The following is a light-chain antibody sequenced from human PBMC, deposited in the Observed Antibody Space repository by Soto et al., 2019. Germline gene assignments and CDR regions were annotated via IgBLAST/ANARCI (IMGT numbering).Light chain of an antibody. CDR1: QSLGTS. CDR3: QLYGISPH. J-gene: IGKJ5*01. CDR2: GAS. Sequence: VVMTQSPATLSVSPGERVVLSCRASQSLGTSLAWYHHKPGQAPRLPIYGASSRATGIPDRCSGSASGTDFTLTINRLEPEEFAVYYCQLYGISPHFGQGTRLEIK. V-gene: IGKV3-20*01.